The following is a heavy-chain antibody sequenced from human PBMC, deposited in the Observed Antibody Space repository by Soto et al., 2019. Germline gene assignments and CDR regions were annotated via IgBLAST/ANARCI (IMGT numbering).Heavy chain of an antibody. CDR3: AREWGSSSALNYFDY. D-gene: IGHD6-6*01. J-gene: IGHJ4*02. CDR1: CGSISSGGYY. CDR2: IYYSGST. Sequence: SETLSLTCTVSCGSISSGGYYWSWIRQHPGKGLEWIGYIYYSGSTYYNPSLKSRVTISVDTSKNQFSLKLSSVTAADTAVYYCAREWGSSSALNYFDYWGQGTLVTVSS. V-gene: IGHV4-31*03.